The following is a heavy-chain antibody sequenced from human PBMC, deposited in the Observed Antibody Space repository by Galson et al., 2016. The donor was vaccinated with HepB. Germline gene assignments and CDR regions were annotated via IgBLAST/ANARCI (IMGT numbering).Heavy chain of an antibody. CDR3: ARVGGRVNALYYFDH. J-gene: IGHJ4*02. CDR2: ITPSGGST. D-gene: IGHD3-16*01. V-gene: IGHV1-46*01. Sequence: SVKVSCKASGYTFTNYYVHWVRQAPGQGLEWMGVITPSGGSTTYAQKFQGRVTMTRDTSTSTVYMELSSLRCEDTAVYYCARVGGRVNALYYFDHWGQGTLVTVSS. CDR1: GYTFTNYY.